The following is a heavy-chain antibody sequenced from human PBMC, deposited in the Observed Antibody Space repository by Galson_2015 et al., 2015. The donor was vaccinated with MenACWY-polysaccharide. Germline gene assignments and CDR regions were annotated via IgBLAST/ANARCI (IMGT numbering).Heavy chain of an antibody. Sequence: SLRLSCAASGFTFSNYWMHWVRQAPGKGLVWVSRINGGGSSISYADSVKGRFTISRDNAMNTLYLLMDSLRAEDTAIYYCARPASPISSAYAMDVWGPGTMVTVSS. CDR1: GFTFSNYW. CDR2: INGGGSSI. CDR3: ARPASPISSAYAMDV. V-gene: IGHV3-74*01. D-gene: IGHD2-21*01. J-gene: IGHJ6*02.